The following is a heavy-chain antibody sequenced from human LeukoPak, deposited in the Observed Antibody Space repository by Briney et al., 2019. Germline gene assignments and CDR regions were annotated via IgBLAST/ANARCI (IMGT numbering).Heavy chain of an antibody. J-gene: IGHJ4*02. CDR1: GFIFNTYS. D-gene: IGHD3-22*01. CDR3: AKDIWDFYDSYGYFEN. Sequence: QSGGSLRLSCAASGFIFNTYSMNWVRQAPGKGLEWVSYISRDSSDIYYADSVKGRFIISRDNSKNSLYLQMNTVRNEDTAWYYCAKDIWDFYDSYGYFENWGQGALVTVSS. V-gene: IGHV3-43*01. CDR2: ISRDSSDI.